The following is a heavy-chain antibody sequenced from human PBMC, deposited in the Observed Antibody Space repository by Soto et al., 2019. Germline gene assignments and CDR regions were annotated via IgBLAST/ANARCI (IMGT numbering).Heavy chain of an antibody. Sequence: PGGSLRLSCAASGFTFSSYAMSWVRQAPGKGLVWVSRLKSDGSGTTYADSVKGRLTISRDNAKNTLYLQMNSLRAEDTAVYYCAKDRSDYGSGNGMDVWAQGTTVTVSS. CDR2: LKSDGSGT. V-gene: IGHV3-74*01. D-gene: IGHD3-10*01. J-gene: IGHJ6*02. CDR3: AKDRSDYGSGNGMDV. CDR1: GFTFSSYA.